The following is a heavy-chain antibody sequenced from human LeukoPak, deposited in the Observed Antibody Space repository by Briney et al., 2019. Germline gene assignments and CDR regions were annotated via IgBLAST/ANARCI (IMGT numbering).Heavy chain of an antibody. Sequence: GGSLRLSCAASGFTFSRNGMHGVRQAPGKGLEWVAVISYDGSHKYYADAVKGRFTISRDNSKSTLYLQMNSLRAEDTAVYYCAKDRSSSWSLDYWGQGTLVTVSS. J-gene: IGHJ4*02. V-gene: IGHV3-30*18. CDR2: ISYDGSHK. CDR1: GFTFSRNG. D-gene: IGHD6-6*01. CDR3: AKDRSSSWSLDY.